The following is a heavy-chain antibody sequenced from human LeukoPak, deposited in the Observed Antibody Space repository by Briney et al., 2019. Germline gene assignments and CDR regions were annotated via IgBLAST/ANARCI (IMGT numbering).Heavy chain of an antibody. CDR2: ITSSSSAT. Sequence: GGSLRLSCTASGFSFSSYWMSWVRQAPGKGLEWLSYITSSSSATYYADSLMGRFTISRDNAKNSLYLQINSLRVDDTAVYYCARAIASYGDSAFWGQGTLVTVSS. D-gene: IGHD5-18*01. J-gene: IGHJ4*02. CDR1: GFSFSSYW. V-gene: IGHV3-48*04. CDR3: ARAIASYGDSAF.